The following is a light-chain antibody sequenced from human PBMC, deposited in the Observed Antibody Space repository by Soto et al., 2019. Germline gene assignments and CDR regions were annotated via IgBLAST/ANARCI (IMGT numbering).Light chain of an antibody. J-gene: IGLJ1*01. CDR3: SSYRSSSKRV. CDR1: SSDVGGYNY. Sequence: QSVLTQPASVSGSPGQSITISCTGTSSDVGGYNYVSWYQQHPGKAPKLMIYDVSNRPSGVSNRFSGSKSGNTASLTISGLQAEDEADYYCSSYRSSSKRVFGTGTEVTV. V-gene: IGLV2-14*03. CDR2: DVS.